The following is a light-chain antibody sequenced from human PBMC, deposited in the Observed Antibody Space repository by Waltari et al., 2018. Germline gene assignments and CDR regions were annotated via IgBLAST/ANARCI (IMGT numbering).Light chain of an antibody. Sequence: EIVVTQSPDTLSLSPGERATLSCRASQSISGTYLAWYQQKPGQAPRLLIYGASSRATGIPDRFRGSGSATDFTLTISRLEPEDCAFYYCQQYGGSPPYTFGQGTKLEIK. CDR3: QQYGGSPPYT. J-gene: IGKJ2*01. CDR2: GAS. CDR1: QSISGTY. V-gene: IGKV3-20*01.